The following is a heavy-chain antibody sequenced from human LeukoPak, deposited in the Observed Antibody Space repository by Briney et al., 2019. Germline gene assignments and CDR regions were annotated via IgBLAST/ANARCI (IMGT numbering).Heavy chain of an antibody. J-gene: IGHJ5*02. CDR2: ISPGDSDT. CDR1: GYSFINYW. CDR3: ARLTHYYDSSGYFRNYNWFDP. Sequence: GESLKISCKGSGYSFINYWIAWVRQMPGQGLEWIGIISPGDSDTKYSPSFQGQVTISVDKFINTAYLQWSSLTASDTAMYYCARLTHYYDSSGYFRNYNWFDPWGQGTLVTVSS. D-gene: IGHD3-22*01. V-gene: IGHV5-51*01.